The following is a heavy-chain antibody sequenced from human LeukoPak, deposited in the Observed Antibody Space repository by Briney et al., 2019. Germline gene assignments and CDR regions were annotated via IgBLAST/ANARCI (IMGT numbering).Heavy chain of an antibody. V-gene: IGHV1-58*02. D-gene: IGHD1-26*01. Sequence: GTSVKVSCKASGFTFTSSAMQLVRQARGQRLEWIGWIVVGSGNTNYAQKFQERVTITRDMSTSTAYMELSSLRSEDTAVYYCARDSKWSGSHNWFDPWGQGTLVTVSS. CDR1: GFTFTSSA. CDR2: IVVGSGNT. J-gene: IGHJ5*02. CDR3: ARDSKWSGSHNWFDP.